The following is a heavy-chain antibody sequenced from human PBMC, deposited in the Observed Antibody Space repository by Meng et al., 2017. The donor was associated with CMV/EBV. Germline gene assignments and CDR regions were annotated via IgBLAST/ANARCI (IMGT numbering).Heavy chain of an antibody. Sequence: GSLRLSCTVSGGSISSSSYYRGWIRQPPGKGLEWIGSIYYSGSTYYNPSLKSRVTISVDTSKNQFSLKLSSVTAADTAVYYCARLLPFPGSPGAFDIWGQGTMVTVSS. CDR1: GGSISSSSYY. J-gene: IGHJ3*02. D-gene: IGHD2-21*01. CDR3: ARLLPFPGSPGAFDI. CDR2: IYYSGST. V-gene: IGHV4-39*07.